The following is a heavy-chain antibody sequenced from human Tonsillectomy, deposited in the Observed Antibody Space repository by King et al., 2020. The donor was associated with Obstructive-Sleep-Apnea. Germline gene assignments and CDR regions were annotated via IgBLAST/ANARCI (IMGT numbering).Heavy chain of an antibody. D-gene: IGHD5-12*01. V-gene: IGHV3-23*01. J-gene: IGHJ4*02. CDR1: GFTFSSYA. CDR3: AKVMGTHIVATIIDY. CDR2: ISGSGGST. Sequence: VQLLESGGGLVQPGGSLRLSCAASGFTFSSYAMSWVRQVPGKGLEWVSAISGSGGSTYYADSVKGRFTISRDNSKNTLYPQMNSLRAEDTAVYYCAKVMGTHIVATIIDYWGQGTLVTVSS.